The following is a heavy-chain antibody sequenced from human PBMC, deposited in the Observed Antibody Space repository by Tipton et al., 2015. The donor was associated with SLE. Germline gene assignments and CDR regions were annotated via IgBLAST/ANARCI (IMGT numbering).Heavy chain of an antibody. D-gene: IGHD3-10*01. CDR1: GGSVSSSSKY. CDR3: ARVTYYGSESSQRGHWFDP. Sequence: TLSLTCTVSGGSVSSSSKYWAWIRQPPGKGLEWIGGIYYTGTTTHYNSFLTSRVTMSVDTSKNQFSLRLTSVIAADTAVFFCARVTYYGSESSQRGHWFDPWGQGTLVAVSS. J-gene: IGHJ5*02. V-gene: IGHV4-39*07. CDR2: IYYTGTTT.